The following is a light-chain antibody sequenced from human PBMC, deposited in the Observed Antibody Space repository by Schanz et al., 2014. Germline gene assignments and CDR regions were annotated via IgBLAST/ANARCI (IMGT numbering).Light chain of an antibody. J-gene: IGLJ2*01. CDR1: SSDVGDYNY. V-gene: IGLV2-8*01. CDR3: CSYAGSNTHVV. CDR2: EVS. Sequence: QSVLTQPPSASGSPGQSVTISCTGTSSDVGDYNYVSWYQQHPGKAPKLMIYEVSKRPSGVPDRFSGSKSGNTASLTISGLQAEDEADYYCCSYAGSNTHVVFGGGTKLTVL.